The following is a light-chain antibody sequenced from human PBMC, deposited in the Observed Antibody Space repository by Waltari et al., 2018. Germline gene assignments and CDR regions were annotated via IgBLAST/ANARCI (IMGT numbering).Light chain of an antibody. CDR3: QQYYSYPQT. J-gene: IGKJ1*01. CDR2: AAS. V-gene: IGKV1-8*01. CDR1: QGISSY. Sequence: AIRMTQSPSSLSASTGDRVTITCRASQGISSYLAWYQQKPGKAPKLLICAASTLQSGVPSRFSGSGSGTDFTLTISCLQSEDFATYYCQQYYSYPQTFGQGTKVEIK.